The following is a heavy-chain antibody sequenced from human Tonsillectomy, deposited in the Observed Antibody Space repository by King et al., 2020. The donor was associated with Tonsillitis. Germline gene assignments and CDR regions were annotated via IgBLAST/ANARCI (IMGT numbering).Heavy chain of an antibody. CDR3: AREARNQLVIGYYYVGMDV. J-gene: IGHJ6*02. CDR1: GFTVSSNY. V-gene: IGHV3-53*04. Sequence: VQLVESGGGLVQPGGSLRLSCAASGFTVSSNYMSWVRQAPGKGLEWVSVIYSGGTTYYADSVKGRFTISRHNSKNTLYLQMNSLRPEDTAVYYCAREARNQLVIGYYYVGMDVWGQGTTVTVSS. CDR2: IYSGGTT. D-gene: IGHD6-13*01.